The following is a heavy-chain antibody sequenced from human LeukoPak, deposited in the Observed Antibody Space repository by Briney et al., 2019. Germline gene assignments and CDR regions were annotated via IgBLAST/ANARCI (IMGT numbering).Heavy chain of an antibody. J-gene: IGHJ4*02. CDR3: AKDTEDFDC. CDR1: GFTFSSYG. Sequence: PGRSLRLSCAASGFTFSSYGMHWVRQAPGKGLEWVAVISYDGSNKYYADSVKGRFTISRDNSKNTLYLQMNSLRAEDTAVYYCAKDTEDFDCWGQGTLVTVSS. CDR2: ISYDGSNK. V-gene: IGHV3-30*18.